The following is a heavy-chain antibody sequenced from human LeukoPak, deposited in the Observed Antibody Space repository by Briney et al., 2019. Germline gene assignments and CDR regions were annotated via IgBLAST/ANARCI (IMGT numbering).Heavy chain of an antibody. V-gene: IGHV1-8*02. CDR3: ARGPFRRGFGVVKKIYNWFDP. CDR1: GYTFTSYG. J-gene: IGHJ5*02. D-gene: IGHD3-3*01. CDR2: MNPNSGNT. Sequence: GASVKVSCKASGYTFTSYGISWVRQATGQGLEWMGWMNPNSGNTGYAQKFQGRVTMTRNTSISTAYMELSSLRSEDTAVYYCARGPFRRGFGVVKKIYNWFDPWGQGTLVTVSS.